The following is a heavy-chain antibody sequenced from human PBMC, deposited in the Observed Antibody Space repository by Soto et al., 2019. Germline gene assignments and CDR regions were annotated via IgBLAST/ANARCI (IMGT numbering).Heavy chain of an antibody. CDR3: MRYSSASGWFDP. CDR2: IYYSGCT. D-gene: IGHD6-6*01. CDR1: GGSISSNSHY. V-gene: IGHV4-39*01. Sequence: QLQLQESGPGLVKPSETLSLTCTVSGGSISSNSHYWGWVRQAPGKGLEWIWVIYYSGCTYYKTSLKSRVTISVDTSKNQFSLHLSSVTAADTAMYYCMRYSSASGWFDPWGQGTLVTVSS. J-gene: IGHJ5*02.